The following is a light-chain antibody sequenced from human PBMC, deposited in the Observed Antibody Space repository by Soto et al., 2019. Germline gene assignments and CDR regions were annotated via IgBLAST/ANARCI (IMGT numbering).Light chain of an antibody. V-gene: IGKV1-5*03. Sequence: DIQMTQCPSTLSASLGDRVAITFRASQSISSWLAWYQQKKGKAPKLLIYKASTLESGVPSRFSGSEYGTEFNLTISSLQTDDFATYYCQQYDSYSRTFGQGTKVDIK. CDR2: KAS. CDR1: QSISSW. CDR3: QQYDSYSRT. J-gene: IGKJ1*01.